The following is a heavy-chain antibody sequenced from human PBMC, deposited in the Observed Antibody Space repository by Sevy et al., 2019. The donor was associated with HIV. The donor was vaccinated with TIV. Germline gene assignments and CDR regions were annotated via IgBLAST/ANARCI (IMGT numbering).Heavy chain of an antibody. D-gene: IGHD2-2*01. V-gene: IGHV4-59*01. CDR3: ASTGGVVVPAAHLDYYFGMDV. CDR2: IYYSGST. CDR1: GGSISSYY. Sequence: SETLSLTCTVSGGSISSYYWSWIRQPPGKGLEWIGYIYYSGSTNYNPSLKSRVTISVDTSKNQFSLKLSSVTTADTAVYYCASTGGVVVPAAHLDYYFGMDVWGQGTTVTVSS. J-gene: IGHJ6*02.